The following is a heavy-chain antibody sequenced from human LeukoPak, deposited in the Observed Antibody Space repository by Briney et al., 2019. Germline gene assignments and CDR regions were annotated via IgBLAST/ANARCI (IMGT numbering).Heavy chain of an antibody. Sequence: GGSLRLSCAASGFTFSSYEMNWVRQAPGKGLEWVSYISSIGSTIYYADSVKGRFTISRDNAKNSLYLQMNSLRAEDTAVYYCAELGITTIGGVWGKGTTVTISS. CDR2: ISSIGSTI. J-gene: IGHJ6*04. CDR1: GFTFSSYE. D-gene: IGHD3-10*02. CDR3: AELGITTIGGV. V-gene: IGHV3-48*03.